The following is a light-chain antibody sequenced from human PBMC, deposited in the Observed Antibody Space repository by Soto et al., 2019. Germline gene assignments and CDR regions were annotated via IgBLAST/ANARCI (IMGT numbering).Light chain of an antibody. J-gene: IGLJ1*01. CDR1: SSNIGKYY. CDR3: GTWDSSLTTFV. CDR2: END. Sequence: VLTQPPSVSAAPGQKVTMSCSGSSSNIGKYYVSWHQQLPGTAPKLLIYENDKRPSGIPDRFSGSKSGTSATLGITGLQTGDEADYYCGTWDSSLTTFVFGTGTKVTVL. V-gene: IGLV1-51*02.